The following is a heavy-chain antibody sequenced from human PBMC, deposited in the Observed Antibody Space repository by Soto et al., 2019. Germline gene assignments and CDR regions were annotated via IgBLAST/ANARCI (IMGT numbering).Heavy chain of an antibody. CDR2: IYHSGST. V-gene: IGHV4-30-2*01. CDR1: GGSINSGGCS. CDR3: AREGESWPFDY. J-gene: IGHJ4*02. D-gene: IGHD1-26*01. Sequence: PSETLSLTCAVSGGSINSGGCSWSWIRQPPGKGLEWIGYIYHSGSTYYNPSLKSRVTISVDRSKNQFSLKLSSVTAADTAVYYCAREGESWPFDYWGQGTLVTVSS.